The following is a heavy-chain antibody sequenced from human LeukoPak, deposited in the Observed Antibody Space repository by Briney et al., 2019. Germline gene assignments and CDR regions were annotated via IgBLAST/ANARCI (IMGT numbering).Heavy chain of an antibody. V-gene: IGHV1-69*13. J-gene: IGHJ4*02. CDR3: ARGPIVVVVAATATWFDY. CDR2: IIPIFGTA. D-gene: IGHD2-15*01. Sequence: SVKVSCKASGGTFSGYAISWVRQAPGQGLEWMGGIIPIFGTANYAQKFQGRVRITADESTSTAYMELSSLRSEDTAVYYCARGPIVVVVAATATWFDYWGQGTLVTVSS. CDR1: GGTFSGYA.